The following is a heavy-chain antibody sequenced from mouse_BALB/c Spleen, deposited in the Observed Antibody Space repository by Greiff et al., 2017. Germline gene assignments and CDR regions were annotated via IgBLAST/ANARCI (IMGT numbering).Heavy chain of an antibody. CDR3: TRGGIYYYGSSYVGFDY. J-gene: IGHJ2*01. V-gene: IGHV1-34*01. D-gene: IGHD1-1*01. CDR2: IDPYYGGT. Sequence: EVQLQQPGAELVMPGASVKMSCKASGYTFTDYNMNWVKQSNGKSLEWIGNIDPYYGGTSYNQKFKGKATLTADKSSSTAYMELRSLTSEDSAVYYCTRGGIYYYGSSYVGFDYWGQGTTLTVSS. CDR1: GYTFTDYN.